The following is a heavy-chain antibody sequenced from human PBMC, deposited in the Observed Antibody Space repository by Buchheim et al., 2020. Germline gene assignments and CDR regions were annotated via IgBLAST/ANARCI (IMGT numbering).Heavy chain of an antibody. D-gene: IGHD3-22*01. CDR2: IYYSGST. V-gene: IGHV4-30-4*01. J-gene: IGHJ4*02. CDR1: GGSISSGDYY. CDR3: ARDASYYYDSSGDGFDY. Sequence: QVQLQESGPGLVKPSQTLSLTCTVSGGSISSGDYYWSWIRQPPGKGLEWIGYIYYSGSTYYNPSLKSRVTISVDKSKKQFSLKLSSVTAADTAVYYCARDASYYYDSSGDGFDYWGQGTL.